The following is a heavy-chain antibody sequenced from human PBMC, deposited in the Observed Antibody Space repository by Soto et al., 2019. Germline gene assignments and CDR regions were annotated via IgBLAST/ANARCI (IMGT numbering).Heavy chain of an antibody. CDR3: AKDLDAPRITIFGVVIIGDGIDV. J-gene: IGHJ6*02. D-gene: IGHD3-3*01. CDR1: GFTFSSYA. Sequence: PGGSLRLSCTASGFTFSSYAMSWVRQAPGKGLEWVSAISGSGGSTYYADSVKGRFTISRDNSKNTLYLQMNSLRAEDTAVYYCAKDLDAPRITIFGVVIIGDGIDVWGQGTTVTVSS. CDR2: ISGSGGST. V-gene: IGHV3-23*01.